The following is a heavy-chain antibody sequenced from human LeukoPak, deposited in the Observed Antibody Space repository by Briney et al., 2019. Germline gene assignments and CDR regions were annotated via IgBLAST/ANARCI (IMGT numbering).Heavy chain of an antibody. Sequence: SETLSLTCAVYGGSFSGYYWSWIRQPPGKGLEWIGEINHSGSTNYNPSLKSRVTISVDTSKNQFSLKLSSVTAADTAVYYCATNSGERWLQSYNYYYYYYMDVWGKGTTVTVSS. V-gene: IGHV4-34*01. CDR3: ATNSGERWLQSYNYYYYYYMDV. CDR2: INHSGST. J-gene: IGHJ6*03. D-gene: IGHD5-24*01. CDR1: GGSFSGYY.